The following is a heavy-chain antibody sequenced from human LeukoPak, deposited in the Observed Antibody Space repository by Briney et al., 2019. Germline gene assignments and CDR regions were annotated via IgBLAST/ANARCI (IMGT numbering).Heavy chain of an antibody. D-gene: IGHD2-8*01. Sequence: ASVKVSCKASGYTFTSYGISWVRRAPGQGLEWMGWMNPNSGDTAYAQNFQGRVTITRSTSLSTAYMELSSLRSEDTAVYYCASANFQHWGQGTLVTVS. V-gene: IGHV1-8*03. CDR3: ASANFQH. CDR1: GYTFTSYG. J-gene: IGHJ1*01. CDR2: MNPNSGDT.